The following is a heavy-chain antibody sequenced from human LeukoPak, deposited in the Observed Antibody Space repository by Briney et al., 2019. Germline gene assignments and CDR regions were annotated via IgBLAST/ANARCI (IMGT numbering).Heavy chain of an antibody. CDR3: TRGPPIGAFDI. V-gene: IGHV3-74*01. Sequence: PGGSLRLSCAASGFTFSSYWMHWVRQIPGKGLVWVSRINSDGTSTTYADSVKGRFTISRDNAKNTLYLQMNSLRVEDTAVYYCTRGPPIGAFDIWGQGTMVTVSS. D-gene: IGHD3-16*02. J-gene: IGHJ3*02. CDR1: GFTFSSYW. CDR2: INSDGTST.